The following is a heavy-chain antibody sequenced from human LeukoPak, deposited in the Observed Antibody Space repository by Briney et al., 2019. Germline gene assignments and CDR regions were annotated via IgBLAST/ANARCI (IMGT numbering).Heavy chain of an antibody. Sequence: PSETLSLTCTVSGGSISSYYWSWIRQPPGKGLEWIGYIYYSGSTNYNPSLKSRVTISVDTSKNQFSLKLSSVTAADTAVYYCARLTVTKNYYYYGMDVWGQGTTVTVSS. J-gene: IGHJ6*02. CDR2: IYYSGST. V-gene: IGHV4-59*08. CDR3: ARLTVTKNYYYYGMDV. CDR1: GGSISSYY. D-gene: IGHD4-11*01.